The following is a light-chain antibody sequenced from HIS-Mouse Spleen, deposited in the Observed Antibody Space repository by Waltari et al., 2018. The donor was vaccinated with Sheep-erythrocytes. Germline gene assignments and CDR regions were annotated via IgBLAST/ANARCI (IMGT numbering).Light chain of an antibody. V-gene: IGKV3-11*01. J-gene: IGKJ2*01. CDR2: DAS. Sequence: EIVLTQSPATLSLSPGERATLSCRASQSVSSYLAWYQQKPGQAPRLLSDDASNRATGIPARFSDSGSGTDFTLTISSLEPEDFAVYYCQQRSNWYTFGQGTKLEIK. CDR1: QSVSSY. CDR3: QQRSNWYT.